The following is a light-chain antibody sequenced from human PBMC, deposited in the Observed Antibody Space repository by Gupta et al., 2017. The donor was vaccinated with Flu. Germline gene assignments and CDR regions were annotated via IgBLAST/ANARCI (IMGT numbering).Light chain of an antibody. CDR2: AAS. Sequence: GDRVTITCRASQDISSWLAWYQQKPGKAPKLLISAASRLQSGVPSRFAGSGSGTDFTLTISSLQPEDFATYFCQQTHSFPITFGGGTKVEIK. CDR1: QDISSW. J-gene: IGKJ4*01. CDR3: QQTHSFPIT. V-gene: IGKV1-12*01.